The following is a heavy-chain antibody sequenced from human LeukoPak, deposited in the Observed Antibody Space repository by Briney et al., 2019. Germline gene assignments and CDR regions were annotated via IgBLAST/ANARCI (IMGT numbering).Heavy chain of an antibody. CDR2: ISSSSSTI. J-gene: IGHJ6*03. V-gene: IGHV3-48*01. CDR1: GFTFSEYG. D-gene: IGHD6-25*01. Sequence: GGSLRLSCAASGFTFSEYGVHWVRQAPGKGLEWVSYISSSSSTIYYADSVKGRFTISRDNAKNSLYLRMNSLRADDTAVYYCARFAAGGSYYYYMDVWGKGTTVTVSS. CDR3: ARFAAGGSYYYYMDV.